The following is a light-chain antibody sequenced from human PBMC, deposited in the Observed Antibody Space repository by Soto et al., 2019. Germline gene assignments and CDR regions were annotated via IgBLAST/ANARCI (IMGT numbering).Light chain of an antibody. CDR2: EDD. V-gene: IGLV6-57*01. CDR1: GGSIASNY. J-gene: IGLJ3*02. CDR3: QSFDSSDQV. Sequence: NFMLTQPHSVSESPGKTITISCTHSGGSIASNYVQWYQQRPGSSPTIVIYEDDRRPSGVPDRFSGSIDSSSSSASLTISGLRTEDEATYFCQSFDSSDQVFGGGTKVTVL.